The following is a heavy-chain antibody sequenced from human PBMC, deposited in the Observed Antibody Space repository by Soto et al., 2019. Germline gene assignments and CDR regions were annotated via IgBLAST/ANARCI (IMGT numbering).Heavy chain of an antibody. CDR1: RGSFSSYH. Sequence: ETLSLTCTVSRGSFSSYHWSWIRQPPGKRLEWIGYIYYSGSTKYNPSLKSRVTISVDSSKNQFSLKLSSVAAADTAVYYCARTSIYGDYNYYYLDVWGKGTTVTVSS. CDR2: IYYSGST. D-gene: IGHD4-17*01. V-gene: IGHV4-59*01. J-gene: IGHJ6*03. CDR3: ARTSIYGDYNYYYLDV.